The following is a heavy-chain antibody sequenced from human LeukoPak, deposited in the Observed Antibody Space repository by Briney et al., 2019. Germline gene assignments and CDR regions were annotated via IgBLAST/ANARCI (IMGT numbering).Heavy chain of an antibody. CDR2: ISNDGSDK. CDR1: GLTFSNYE. CDR3: ARRWYFDL. Sequence: GGSLRLSCAASGLTFSNYEMNWVRQAPGKGLEWVAVISNDGSDKYYADSVKGRFTISRDNSKSTLYLQMNSLRTEDTAVYYCARRWYFDLWGRGTLVTVSS. V-gene: IGHV3-30*04. J-gene: IGHJ2*01.